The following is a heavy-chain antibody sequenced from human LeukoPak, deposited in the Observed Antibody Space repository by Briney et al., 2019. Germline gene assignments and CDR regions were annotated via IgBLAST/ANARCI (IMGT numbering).Heavy chain of an antibody. CDR2: VYRSGNT. CDR1: GYSISSGNY. V-gene: IGHV4-38-2*02. D-gene: IGHD3-3*01. J-gene: IGHJ2*01. Sequence: SETPSLTCTVSGYSISSGNYWSWIRQPPGKGLEWVGSVYRSGNTYYTPSLKSRVTVSADMSKNQFSLKLSSVTAADTAVYYCARIRRPHWYLDLWGRGTLVTVSS. CDR3: ARIRRPHWYLDL.